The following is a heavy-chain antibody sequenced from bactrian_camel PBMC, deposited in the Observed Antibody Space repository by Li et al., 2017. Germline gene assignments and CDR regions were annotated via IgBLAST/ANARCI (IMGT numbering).Heavy chain of an antibody. D-gene: IGHD6*01. Sequence: VQLVESGGGLVQPGGSLTLSCAVSGLTFGRFDMSWVRQAPGLEHEGAASINSDGTTNYADSVKGRFTIDQDGAMQTLYLQMNSLKPEDTAMYYCAADLISYGNKCMGPWTTKPDYDYWGQGTQVTVS. V-gene: IGHV3S40*01. CDR2: INSDGTT. CDR1: GLTFGRFD. J-gene: IGHJ4*01. CDR3: AADLISYGNKCMGPWTTKPDYDY.